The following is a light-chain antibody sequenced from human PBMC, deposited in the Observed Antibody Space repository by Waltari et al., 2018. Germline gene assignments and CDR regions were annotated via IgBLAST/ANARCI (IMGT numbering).Light chain of an antibody. CDR2: DAS. CDR1: QSFTRY. J-gene: IGKJ1*01. CDR3: QHYVSLPVT. V-gene: IGKV3-20*01. Sequence: SCRASQSFTRYVAWYQHRPGQAPRLLIYDASTRAAGVADRFSGSGSGTDFSLTISRLEPEDFAVYYCQHYVSLPVTFGQGTRVEIK.